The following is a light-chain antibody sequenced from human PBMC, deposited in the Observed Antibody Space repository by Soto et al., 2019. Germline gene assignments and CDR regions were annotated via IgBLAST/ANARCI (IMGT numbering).Light chain of an antibody. CDR1: ERVSSSY. CDR3: QQYGSSPST. V-gene: IGKV3D-20*01. CDR2: DAS. Sequence: EVVLTQSPATMSLSPGERAILSCGASERVSSSYVAWYQMKAGLAPRLLIHDASTRASGIPDRFRGSKSGTDFTLTIRGLEPEDAALYYCQQYGSSPSTFGQGTRLEI. J-gene: IGKJ5*01.